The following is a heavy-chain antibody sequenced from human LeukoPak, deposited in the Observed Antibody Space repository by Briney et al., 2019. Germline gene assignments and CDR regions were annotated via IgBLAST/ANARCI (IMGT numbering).Heavy chain of an antibody. V-gene: IGHV4-34*01. CDR2: INHSGST. Sequence: SETLSLTCAVYGGSFSGYYWSWIRQPPGKGLEWIGEINHSGSTNYNPSLKSRVTISVDTSKNQFSLKLSSVTAADTAVYYCARSPRYSSSWHQTSYCFDYWGQGTLVTVSS. CDR3: ARSPRYSSSWHQTSYCFDY. J-gene: IGHJ4*02. D-gene: IGHD6-13*01. CDR1: GGSFSGYY.